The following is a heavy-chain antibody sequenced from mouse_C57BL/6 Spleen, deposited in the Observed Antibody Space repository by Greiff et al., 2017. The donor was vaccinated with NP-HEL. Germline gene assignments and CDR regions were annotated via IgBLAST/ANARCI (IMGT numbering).Heavy chain of an antibody. J-gene: IGHJ2*01. V-gene: IGHV1-81*01. Sequence: QVQLKESGAELARPGASVKLSCKASGYTFTSSGISWVKQRTGQGLEWIGEIYPRSGNTYYNEQFKGKATLTADKSSSTAYMELRSLTSDDSAVYFCAREEGNYVDYWGQGTTLTVSS. CDR2: IYPRSGNT. CDR1: GYTFTSSG. CDR3: AREEGNYVDY.